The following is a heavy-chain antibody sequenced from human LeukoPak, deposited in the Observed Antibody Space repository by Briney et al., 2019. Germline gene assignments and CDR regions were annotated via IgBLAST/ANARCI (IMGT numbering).Heavy chain of an antibody. J-gene: IGHJ5*02. D-gene: IGHD2-21*01. CDR2: ISSSSSYI. CDR1: GFTFSSYS. V-gene: IGHV3-21*01. CDR3: AREGLWGNWSDP. Sequence: GGSLRLSCAASGFTFSSYSMNWVRQAPGKGLEWVSSISSSSSYIYYADSVKGRFTISRDNAKNSLYLQMNSLRAEDTAVYYCAREGLWGNWSDPWGQGTLVTVSS.